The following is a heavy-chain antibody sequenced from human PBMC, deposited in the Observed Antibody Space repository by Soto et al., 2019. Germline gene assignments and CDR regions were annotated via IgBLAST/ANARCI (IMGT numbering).Heavy chain of an antibody. CDR2: VYYTETT. CDR1: GGSINSSDHF. V-gene: IGHV4-39*01. D-gene: IGHD3-10*02. CDR3: ARQRVLSTNMFITSFDP. Sequence: PSETLSLTCSLSGGSINSSDHFWGWIRQTPGKGLEWIGSVYYTETTYYNPSLKSPVTISVETSRNTFSLKVNSVTAADTGIYYCARQRVLSTNMFITSFDPWGLGTLVTVSS. J-gene: IGHJ5*02.